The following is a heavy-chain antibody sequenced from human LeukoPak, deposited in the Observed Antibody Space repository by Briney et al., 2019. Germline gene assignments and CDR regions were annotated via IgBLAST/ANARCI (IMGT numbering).Heavy chain of an antibody. J-gene: IGHJ6*02. CDR1: GFTFSSYA. D-gene: IGHD1-1*01. V-gene: IGHV3-66*01. CDR2: IRSDGTT. CDR3: ARDHGVQLRLGVDGMDV. Sequence: GGSLRLSCAASGFTFSSYAMSWIRQAPGKGLEWVSVIRSDGTTDYADSVKGRFDVSRDNFKNTLYLQMNSLRAEDTAVYYCARDHGVQLRLGVDGMDVWGQGTTVTVSS.